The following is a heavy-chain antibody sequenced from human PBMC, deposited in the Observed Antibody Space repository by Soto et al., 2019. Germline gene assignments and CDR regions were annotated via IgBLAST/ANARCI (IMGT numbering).Heavy chain of an antibody. J-gene: IGHJ4*02. CDR1: GYTFTSYG. CDR2: ISAYNGNT. CDR3: ARDGYCDSSGYRSDFDY. V-gene: IGHV1-18*01. Sequence: QVQLVQSGAEVKKPGASVKVSCKASGYTFTSYGISWVRQAPGQGLEWMGWISAYNGNTNYAQKLQGRVTMTTDTTTSTADMELRSLRSDDTAVYYCARDGYCDSSGYRSDFDYWGQGTLVTVSS. D-gene: IGHD3-22*01.